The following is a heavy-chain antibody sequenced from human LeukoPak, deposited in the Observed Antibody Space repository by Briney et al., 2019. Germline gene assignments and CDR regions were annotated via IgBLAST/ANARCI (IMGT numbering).Heavy chain of an antibody. CDR2: FFPRGTE. J-gene: IGHJ4*02. CDR1: GTSLRTGDYY. D-gene: IGHD2-15*01. V-gene: IGHV4-39*07. Sequence: PSETLSLTCGVSGTSLRTGDYYWGWVRQFPGKGLEWIGSFFPRGTEYYNPSLKSRVTISVDTSKNQFSLKLSSVTAADTAVYYCARPNGGYCSGGSCYTAYFDYWGQGTLVTVSS. CDR3: ARPNGGYCSGGSCYTAYFDY.